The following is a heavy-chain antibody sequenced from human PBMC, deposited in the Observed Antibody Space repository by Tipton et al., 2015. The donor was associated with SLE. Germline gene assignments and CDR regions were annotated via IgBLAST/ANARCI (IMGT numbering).Heavy chain of an antibody. CDR1: GGSFSGYY. CDR2: INHSGGT. CDR3: ARDHTAMVGSLYYYGMEV. V-gene: IGHV4-34*01. D-gene: IGHD5-18*01. Sequence: AGLVKPSETLSLTCAVYGGSFSGYYWSWIRQPPGKGLEWIGEINHSGGTNYNPSLKSRVTISVHTSKNQFSLKLSSVTAADTAVYYCARDHTAMVGSLYYYGMEVWGQGTTVTVSS. J-gene: IGHJ6*02.